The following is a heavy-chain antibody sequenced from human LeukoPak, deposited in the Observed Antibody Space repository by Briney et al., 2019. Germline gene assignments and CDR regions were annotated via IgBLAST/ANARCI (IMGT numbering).Heavy chain of an antibody. V-gene: IGHV3-23*01. CDR2: ISGSGDNT. D-gene: IGHD3-10*01. Sequence: GGSLRLSWAASGFTFSSYAMSWVRQAPGKGLEWVSGISGSGDNTYYADSVKGRFTISRDNAKNSLYLQMNSLRAEDTAVYYCARGLWFGELIPAHYGMDVWGQGTTVTVSS. CDR3: ARGLWFGELIPAHYGMDV. CDR1: GFTFSSYA. J-gene: IGHJ6*02.